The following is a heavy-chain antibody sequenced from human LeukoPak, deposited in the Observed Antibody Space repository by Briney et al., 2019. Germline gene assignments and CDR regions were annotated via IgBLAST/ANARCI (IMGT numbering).Heavy chain of an antibody. CDR2: ISVDGRDL. V-gene: IGHV3-30*04. D-gene: IGHD3-10*01. Sequence: VGSLRLSCAASGFTFSSYAMSWVRQAPGKGLEWVAVISVDGRDLYHADSVKGRFTISRDNSKNTLYLQMTSLRTDDTAVYYCARDKSAAADYYFDFWGQGTLVTVSS. CDR3: ARDKSAAADYYFDF. J-gene: IGHJ4*02. CDR1: GFTFSSYA.